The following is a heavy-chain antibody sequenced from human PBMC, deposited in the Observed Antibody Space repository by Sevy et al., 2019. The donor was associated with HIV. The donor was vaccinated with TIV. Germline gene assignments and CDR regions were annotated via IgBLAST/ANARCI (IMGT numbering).Heavy chain of an antibody. D-gene: IGHD1-26*01. CDR2: ISGSGGST. Sequence: GGSLRLSCAASGFTFSSYAMNWVRQAPGKGLEWVSAISGSGGSTYYADSVKGRVTISRDNSKNTLYLQMNSLRAEDKAVYYCAKETLPLSGSYYFDYWGQGTLVTVSS. J-gene: IGHJ4*02. V-gene: IGHV3-23*01. CDR3: AKETLPLSGSYYFDY. CDR1: GFTFSSYA.